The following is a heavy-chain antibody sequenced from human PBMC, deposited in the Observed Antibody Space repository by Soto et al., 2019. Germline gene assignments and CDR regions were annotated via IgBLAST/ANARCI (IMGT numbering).Heavy chain of an antibody. CDR2: IIPIFGTA. D-gene: IGHD2-21*01. V-gene: IGHV1-69*13. J-gene: IGHJ4*02. CDR1: GGTFSSYA. Sequence: ASVKVSCKASGGTFSSYAISWVRHAPGQGLEWMGGIIPIFGTANYAQKFQGRVTITADESTSTAYMELSSLRSEDTAVYYGARDGGGYSSPLDDWCPGPLVTVAS. CDR3: ARDGGGYSSPLDD.